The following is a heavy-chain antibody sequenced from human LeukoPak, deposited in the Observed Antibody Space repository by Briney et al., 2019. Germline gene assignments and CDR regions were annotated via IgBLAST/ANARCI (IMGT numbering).Heavy chain of an antibody. J-gene: IGHJ3*02. CDR3: ARYTSWRRTETDAFDI. Sequence: GGSLRLSCAASGFTFSSYAMNWVRQAPGKGLEWVAVISYDGSDKYYADYVKGRFTISRDSSKDTLYLQMNSLRAEDTAVYYCARYTSWRRTETDAFDIWGQGTMVTVST. CDR1: GFTFSSYA. D-gene: IGHD4-17*01. V-gene: IGHV3-30-3*01. CDR2: ISYDGSDK.